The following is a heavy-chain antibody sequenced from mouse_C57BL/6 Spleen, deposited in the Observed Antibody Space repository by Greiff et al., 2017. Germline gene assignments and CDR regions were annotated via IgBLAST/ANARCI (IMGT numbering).Heavy chain of an antibody. CDR3: ASPPRGSSEAWVAY. CDR2: IRIGRSTI. J-gene: IGHJ3*01. D-gene: IGHD1-1*01. CDR1: GFTFSDYG. Sequence: DVHLVESGGGLVKPGGSLKLSCAASGFTFSDYGMHWVRQAPGKGLEWVAYIRIGRSTIYYAETVKGRFTISRDTAKNTRFLQMTSLRSEDTAMYYCASPPRGSSEAWVAYGGQGTLVTVSA. V-gene: IGHV5-17*01.